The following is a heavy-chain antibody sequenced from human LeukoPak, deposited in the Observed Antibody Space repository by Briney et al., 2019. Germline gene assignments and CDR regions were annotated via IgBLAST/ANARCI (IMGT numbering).Heavy chain of an antibody. J-gene: IGHJ4*02. V-gene: IGHV3-7*01. CDR2: IKQDGSDK. Sequence: PGGSLRLSCAAAGFTFSNHWMSWVRQTPGKGLEWVANIKQDGSDKYYVDSVKGRFTISRDNAKNSLYLQMNSLRAEDSAVYYCTRGPTLIGVAGTWPLDYWGQGTLVTVSS. CDR1: GFTFSNHW. CDR3: TRGPTLIGVAGTWPLDY. D-gene: IGHD6-19*01.